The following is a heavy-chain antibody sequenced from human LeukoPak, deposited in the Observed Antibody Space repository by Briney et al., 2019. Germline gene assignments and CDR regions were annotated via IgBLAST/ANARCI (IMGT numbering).Heavy chain of an antibody. Sequence: PSETLSLTCTVSGGSVSSYFCSWIRQPAGRGLEWIGRIYTRGSTNYNPSLKSRVTMSVDTSKNQFSLKLSSVTAADTAVYFCARDPVGHGNYFDYWGQGTLVTVSS. CDR2: IYTRGST. V-gene: IGHV4-4*07. D-gene: IGHD4-23*01. CDR3: ARDPVGHGNYFDY. CDR1: GGSVSSYF. J-gene: IGHJ4*02.